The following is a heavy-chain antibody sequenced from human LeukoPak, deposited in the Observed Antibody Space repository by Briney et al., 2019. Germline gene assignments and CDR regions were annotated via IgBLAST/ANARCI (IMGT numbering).Heavy chain of an antibody. D-gene: IGHD3-22*01. V-gene: IGHV3-23*01. CDR2: ISGSGAGP. CDR3: AKPQYYYDTRRYSAGDH. CDR1: GFTFSSYA. Sequence: PGGSLRLSCAASGFTFSSYAMSWVRQAPGKGLEWLSDISGSGAGPHYADSVKGRFTISRDNSKNTLYLQMNSLRAEDTAVYYCAKPQYYYDTRRYSAGDHWGQGTLVTASS. J-gene: IGHJ4*02.